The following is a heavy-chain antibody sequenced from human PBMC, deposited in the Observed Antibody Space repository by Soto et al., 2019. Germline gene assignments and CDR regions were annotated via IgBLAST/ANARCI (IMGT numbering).Heavy chain of an antibody. J-gene: IGHJ6*02. CDR2: IHSDDST. V-gene: IGHV3-53*01. CDR3: AREAGSSRYYYGLDV. CDR1: GFIFSTNY. Sequence: GGSLRLSCAASGFIFSTNYMTWVRQAPGKGLEWVSVIHSDDSTYYADSVKGRFTISRDNSKNTLFLQLNSLRAEDTAVYYCAREAGSSRYYYGLDVWGQGTTVTVSS. D-gene: IGHD6-6*01.